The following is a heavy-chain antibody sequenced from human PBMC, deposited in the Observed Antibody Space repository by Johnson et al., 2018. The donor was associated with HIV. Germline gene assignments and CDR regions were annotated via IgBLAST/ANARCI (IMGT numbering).Heavy chain of an antibody. Sequence: MQLLESGGGLVQPGRSLRLSCAASGFSVSSKYMSWVRQAPGKGLEWVSVIYSGGSTGYADSVKGRFTISRDNAKNSLYLQMNNLRAEDTALYYCARVSDDYGGNPAAWGAFDVWGQGTMVTVSS. CDR3: ARVSDDYGGNPAAWGAFDV. D-gene: IGHD4-23*01. CDR2: IYSGGST. V-gene: IGHV3-66*01. CDR1: GFSVSSKY. J-gene: IGHJ3*01.